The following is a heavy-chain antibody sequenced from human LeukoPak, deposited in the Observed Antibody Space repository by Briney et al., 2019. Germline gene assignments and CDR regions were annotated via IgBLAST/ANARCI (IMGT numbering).Heavy chain of an antibody. CDR2: ISTTGGST. CDR3: VKGCIQAVGNFC. CDR1: GFTFSNYA. J-gene: IGHJ4*02. D-gene: IGHD2-8*01. Sequence: PGGSLRLSCSASGFTFSNYAMHWVRQSPGKGPEYVSAISTTGGSTYYADSVKGRFTISRDNSKNTLYLQMSSLTAEDTAVYYCVKGCIQAVGNFCWGQGTLVTVSS. V-gene: IGHV3-64D*06.